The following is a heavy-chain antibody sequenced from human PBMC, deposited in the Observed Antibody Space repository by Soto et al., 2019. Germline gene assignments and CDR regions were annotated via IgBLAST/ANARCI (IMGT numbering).Heavy chain of an antibody. D-gene: IGHD6-19*01. CDR1: GYTFTSYD. CDR2: MNPNSGNT. CDR3: AIGRSGWIQYYYYYGMDV. J-gene: IGHJ6*02. V-gene: IGHV1-8*01. Sequence: ASVKVSCKASGYTFTSYDINWVRQAAGQGLEWMGWMNPNSGNTGYAQKFQGRVTMTRNTSISTAYMELSSLRSEDTAVYYCAIGRSGWIQYYYYYGMDVWGQGTTVTVS.